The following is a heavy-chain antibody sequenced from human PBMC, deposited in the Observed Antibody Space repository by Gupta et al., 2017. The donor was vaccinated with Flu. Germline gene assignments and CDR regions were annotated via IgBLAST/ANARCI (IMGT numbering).Heavy chain of an antibody. Sequence: QVRLEQSGAEVKKPGSSVKVSCKASGGMFTNYAIIWVRQAPGQGLEWMGGIIPISDRTDYAQNFQDRVKITADKPSSTAYMELGSLRSEDTAVYYCTTSPYYDFWSGAKFDPWGLGTLVTVSS. CDR1: GGMFTNYA. CDR2: IIPISDRT. J-gene: IGHJ5*02. D-gene: IGHD3-3*01. V-gene: IGHV1-69*06. CDR3: TTSPYYDFWSGAKFDP.